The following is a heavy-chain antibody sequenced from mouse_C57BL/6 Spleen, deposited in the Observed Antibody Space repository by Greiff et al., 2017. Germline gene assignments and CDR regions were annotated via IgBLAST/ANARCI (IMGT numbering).Heavy chain of an antibody. CDR3: AIYYDYAMDY. J-gene: IGHJ4*01. CDR2: ISYDGSN. CDR1: GYSITSGYY. V-gene: IGHV3-6*01. Sequence: EVKLVESGPGLVKPSQSLSLTCSVTGYSITSGYYWNWIRQFPGNKLEWMGYISYDGSNNYNPSLKNRISITRDTSKNQFFLKLNSVTTEDTATYYCAIYYDYAMDYWGQGTSVTVSS. D-gene: IGHD1-1*01.